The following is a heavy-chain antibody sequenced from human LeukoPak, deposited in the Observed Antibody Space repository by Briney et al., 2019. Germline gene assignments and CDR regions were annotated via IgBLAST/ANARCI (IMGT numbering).Heavy chain of an antibody. CDR1: GGSISSYY. D-gene: IGHD6-19*01. CDR3: ARDRPGIAVAGDAFDI. CDR2: LYNRGST. V-gene: IGHV4-59*01. Sequence: SETLSLTCTVSGGSISSYYWSWIRQPPGKGLGWIGYLYNRGSTNYNPSLKNRVTISVDTSKNQFSLKLRSVTAADTAVYYCARDRPGIAVAGDAFDIWGQGTVVTVSS. J-gene: IGHJ3*02.